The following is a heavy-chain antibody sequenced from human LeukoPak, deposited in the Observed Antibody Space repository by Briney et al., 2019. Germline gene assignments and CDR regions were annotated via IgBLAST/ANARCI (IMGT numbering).Heavy chain of an antibody. D-gene: IGHD4-17*01. J-gene: IGHJ4*02. V-gene: IGHV3-11*04. CDR3: ARSPPVTTPNFDY. CDR2: ISSSGSTI. CDR1: GFTFSDYY. Sequence: GGSLRLSCAASGFTFSDYYMSWIRQTPGKGLEWVSSISSSGSTIYYADSVKGRFTISRDNAKNSLYLQMNSLRAEDTAVYYCARSPPVTTPNFDYWGQGTLVTVSS.